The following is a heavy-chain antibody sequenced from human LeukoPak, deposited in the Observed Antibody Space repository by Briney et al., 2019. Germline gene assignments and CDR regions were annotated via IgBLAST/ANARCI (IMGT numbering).Heavy chain of an antibody. J-gene: IGHJ5*02. CDR2: IYYSGST. CDR1: GGSISSSSYY. V-gene: IGHV4-39*01. D-gene: IGHD6-13*01. Sequence: PSETLSLTCTVSGGSISSSSYYWGWIRQPPGKELEWIGSIYYSGSTYYNPSLKSRVTISVDTSKNQFSLKLSSVTAADTAVYYCARQSGGSSWDSRPNWFDPWGQGTLVTVSS. CDR3: ARQSGGSSWDSRPNWFDP.